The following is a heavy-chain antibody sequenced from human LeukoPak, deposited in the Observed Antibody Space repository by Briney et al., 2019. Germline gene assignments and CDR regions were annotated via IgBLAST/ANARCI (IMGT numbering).Heavy chain of an antibody. J-gene: IGHJ4*02. V-gene: IGHV1-2*02. CDR1: GDTFTGYY. CDR3: VREGRGGSYFY. D-gene: IGHD1-26*01. Sequence: ASVKVSCKVSGDTFTGYYIHWVRRAPGQGLEWMGWINPNGGGTNYAQKFQGRVTMTRDTSISAAYMELTRLTSDDTAVYYCVREGRGGSYFYWGQGTLVTVSS. CDR2: INPNGGGT.